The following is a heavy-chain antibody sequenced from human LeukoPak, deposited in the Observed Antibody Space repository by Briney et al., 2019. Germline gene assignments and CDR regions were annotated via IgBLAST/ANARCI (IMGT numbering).Heavy chain of an antibody. CDR3: AKDLKWFGELLSSGFDY. CDR2: IRHDGSNK. V-gene: IGHV3-30*02. Sequence: GGSLRLSCAASGFTFRSYGMHWVRQAPGKGLEWVAFIRHDGSNKYYADSVKGRFTISRDNSKNTLYLQMNSLRAEDTAVYYCAKDLKWFGELLSSGFDYWGQGTLVTVSS. J-gene: IGHJ4*02. CDR1: GFTFRSYG. D-gene: IGHD3-10*01.